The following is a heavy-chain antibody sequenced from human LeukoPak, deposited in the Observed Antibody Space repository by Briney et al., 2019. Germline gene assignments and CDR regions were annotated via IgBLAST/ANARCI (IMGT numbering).Heavy chain of an antibody. Sequence: SETLSLTCAVYGGSFSGYSWSWVRQAPGKGLEWIGDINPSGSTYYNPSLKSRVTISVDTSKNQFSLKLSSVTAAETALYYCARQTSDWSNYFYHYYMDVWAKGPRSPSP. CDR2: INPSGST. J-gene: IGHJ6*03. CDR3: ARQTSDWSNYFYHYYMDV. V-gene: IGHV4-34*01. CDR1: GGSFSGYS. D-gene: IGHD6-19*01.